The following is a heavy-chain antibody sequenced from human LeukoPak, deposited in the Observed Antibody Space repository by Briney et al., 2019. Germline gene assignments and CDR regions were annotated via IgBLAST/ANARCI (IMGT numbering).Heavy chain of an antibody. CDR2: ISGIGGSP. CDR1: GFTFSSYA. CDR3: AKPEGEVVTPYDAFDI. J-gene: IGHJ3*02. D-gene: IGHD2-15*01. V-gene: IGHV3-23*01. Sequence: GGSLRLSCADSGFTFSSYAMSWVRQAPGKGLEWVSAISGIGGSPYSADSVKGRFTISRDNSKNTLYLQRDSLRGEDTAAYYCAKPEGEVVTPYDAFDIWGQGTMVTVSS.